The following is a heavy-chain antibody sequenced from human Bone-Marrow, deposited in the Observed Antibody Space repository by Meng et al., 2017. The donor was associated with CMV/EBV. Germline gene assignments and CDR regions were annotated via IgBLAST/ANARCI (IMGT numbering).Heavy chain of an antibody. D-gene: IGHD3-10*01. V-gene: IGHV4-61*01. CDR3: AREGLGSSAFDI. Sequence: SETLSLTCTVSGYSISSGYYWGWIRQPPGKGLEWIGYIYYSGSTNYNPSLKSRVTISVDTSKNQFSLKLSSVTAADTAVYYCAREGLGSSAFDIWGQGTMVTF. CDR1: GYSISSGYY. CDR2: IYYSGST. J-gene: IGHJ3*02.